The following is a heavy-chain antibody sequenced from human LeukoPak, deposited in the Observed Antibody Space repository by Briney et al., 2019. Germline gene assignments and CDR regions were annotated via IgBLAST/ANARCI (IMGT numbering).Heavy chain of an antibody. CDR3: ARAAALIRDAFDI. CDR1: GFTFSSYS. Sequence: GGSLRLSCAASGFTFSSYSMNWVRQAPGKGLEWVSSISSSSSYIYYADSVKGRFTISRDNAKNSLYLQMNSLRAEDTAAYYCARAAALIRDAFDIWGQGTMVTVSS. D-gene: IGHD2-15*01. CDR2: ISSSSSYI. V-gene: IGHV3-21*01. J-gene: IGHJ3*02.